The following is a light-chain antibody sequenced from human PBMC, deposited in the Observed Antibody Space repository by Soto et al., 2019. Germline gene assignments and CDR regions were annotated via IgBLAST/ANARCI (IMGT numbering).Light chain of an antibody. J-gene: IGKJ1*01. CDR3: QQYNSWRSIT. CDR2: AAS. Sequence: DIQMTQSPSSLSASVGDRVTITCRASQSISIYLNWYQQKPGKAPKLLIYAASNLQSGVPSRFSGSGFGTDFTLTISSLQSEDFAVYYCQQYNSWRSITFGQGTKVDI. CDR1: QSISIY. V-gene: IGKV1-39*01.